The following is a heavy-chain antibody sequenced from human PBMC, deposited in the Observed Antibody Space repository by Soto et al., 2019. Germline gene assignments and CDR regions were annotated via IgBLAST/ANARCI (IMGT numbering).Heavy chain of an antibody. D-gene: IGHD2-15*01. CDR3: ARDAGGPYDH. Sequence: PSETLSLTCTVSGAPITINYWSWIRQAPGKGLEWIGYIYYSGSTTYNPSLKGRVTMSADTSKDQFSLKLNSVTAADTAVYYCARDAGGPYDHWGPGSLVTVSS. J-gene: IGHJ4*01. CDR2: IYYSGST. CDR1: GAPITINY. V-gene: IGHV4-59*01.